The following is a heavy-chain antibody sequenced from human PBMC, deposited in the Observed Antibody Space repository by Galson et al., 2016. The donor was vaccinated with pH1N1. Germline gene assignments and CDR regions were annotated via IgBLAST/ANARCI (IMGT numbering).Heavy chain of an antibody. V-gene: IGHV4-4*07. CDR1: GGSISTYY. Sequence: ETLSLTCTVSGGSISTYYWSWIRQPAGKGLEWIGRIFASGNTIYNPSLKSRVTMSVDTSKNQFSLKLNSVTAADTAVYYCAGEYIVLGEGWSYGLDVWGQGTTVTVSS. J-gene: IGHJ6*02. CDR2: IFASGNT. CDR3: AGEYIVLGEGWSYGLDV. D-gene: IGHD2-8*01.